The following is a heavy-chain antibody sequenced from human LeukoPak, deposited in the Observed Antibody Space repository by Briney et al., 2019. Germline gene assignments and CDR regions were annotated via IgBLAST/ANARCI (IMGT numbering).Heavy chain of an antibody. CDR2: IHYSGST. D-gene: IGHD6-19*01. V-gene: IGHV4-59*08. J-gene: IGHJ4*02. CDR3: ARPSPNSSGWYYFDY. Sequence: SETLSLTCTVSSGSISGFYWNWIRQPPGKGLEWIGYIHYSGSTNYNPSLKSRVTISVDTSKNQFSLKLRSVTAADTAVYHCARPSPNSSGWYYFDYWGQGTLVTVSS. CDR1: SGSISGFY.